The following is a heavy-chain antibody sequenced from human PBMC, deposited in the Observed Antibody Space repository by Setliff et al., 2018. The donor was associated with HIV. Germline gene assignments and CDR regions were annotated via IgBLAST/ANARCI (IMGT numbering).Heavy chain of an antibody. D-gene: IGHD6-13*01. CDR3: ARGSSWQYYYYYYMDV. V-gene: IGHV4-59*01. J-gene: IGHJ6*03. Sequence: SETLSLTCTVSGGSISSYYWSWIRQPPGKRLEWIGYIYYSGSTNYNPSLKSRVTISVDTSKNQFSLKLSSVTAADTAVYYCARGSSWQYYYYYYMDVWGKGTTVTVSS. CDR1: GGSISSYY. CDR2: IYYSGST.